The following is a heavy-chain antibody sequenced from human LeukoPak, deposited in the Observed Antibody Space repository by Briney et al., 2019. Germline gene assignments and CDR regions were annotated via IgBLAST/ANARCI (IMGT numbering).Heavy chain of an antibody. Sequence: GASVKVSCKASGYTFTSYDINWVRQATGQGLEWMGWMNPNSGNTGYAQKFQGRVTITRNTSISTAYMELSRLRSDDTAVYYCATGYSGSYGRFDYWGQGTLVTVSS. CDR3: ATGYSGSYGRFDY. CDR2: MNPNSGNT. V-gene: IGHV1-8*03. J-gene: IGHJ4*02. D-gene: IGHD1-26*01. CDR1: GYTFTSYD.